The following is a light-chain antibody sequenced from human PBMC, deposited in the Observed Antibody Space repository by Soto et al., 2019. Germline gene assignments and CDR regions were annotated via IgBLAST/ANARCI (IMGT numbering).Light chain of an antibody. CDR3: CSYTTTYPDV. Sequence: QSALTQPASVSGSPGQSITISCTGTSSDVGSYNRVSWYQQHPGKAPKLRIYEGTKRPSGVSTRFSGSKSGNTASLTISGLLAEDEGDYYCCSYTTTYPDVFGTGTKLTVL. CDR2: EGT. V-gene: IGLV2-23*01. CDR1: SSDVGSYNR. J-gene: IGLJ1*01.